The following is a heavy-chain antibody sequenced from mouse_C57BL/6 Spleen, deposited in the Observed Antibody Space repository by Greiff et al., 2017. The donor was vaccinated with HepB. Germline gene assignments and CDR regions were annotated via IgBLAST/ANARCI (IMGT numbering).Heavy chain of an antibody. J-gene: IGHJ2*01. V-gene: IGHV3-6*01. CDR1: GYSITSGYY. CDR2: ISYDGSN. CDR3: AYYGSSIDY. D-gene: IGHD1-1*01. Sequence: DVQLQESGPGLVKPSQSLSLTCSVTGYSITSGYYWNWIRQFPGNKLEWMGYISYDGSNNYNPSLKNRISITRDTSKNQFFLKLNSVTTEDTATYDCAYYGSSIDYWGQGTTLTGSS.